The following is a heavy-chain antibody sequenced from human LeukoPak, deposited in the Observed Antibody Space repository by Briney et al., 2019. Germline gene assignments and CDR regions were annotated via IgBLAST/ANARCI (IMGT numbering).Heavy chain of an antibody. J-gene: IGHJ3*02. CDR2: IYTSGST. D-gene: IGHD3-9*01. CDR1: GGSISSGSYY. V-gene: IGHV4-61*02. Sequence: SQTLSLTCTVSGGSISSGSYYWSWIRQPAGKGLEWIGRIYTSGSTNYNPSLNSRVTISVDTSKNQFSLKLSSVTAADTAVYYCATNIRYFDWLSSDAFDIWGQGTMVTVSS. CDR3: ATNIRYFDWLSSDAFDI.